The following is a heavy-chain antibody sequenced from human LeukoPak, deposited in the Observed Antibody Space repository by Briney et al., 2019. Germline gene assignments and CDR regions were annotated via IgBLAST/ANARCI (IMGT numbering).Heavy chain of an antibody. V-gene: IGHV3-48*04. J-gene: IGHJ4*02. CDR1: GFTFTTYW. CDR2: ISRSATTI. Sequence: PGGSLRLSCAGSGFTFTTYWMSWVRQAPGQGLERVSSISRSATTIYYADSVKGRFTISRDNAKNSLYLQMNSLRAEDTAVYFCARVGALSSSWLLYWGQGTLVTVSS. D-gene: IGHD6-13*01. CDR3: ARVGALSSSWLLY.